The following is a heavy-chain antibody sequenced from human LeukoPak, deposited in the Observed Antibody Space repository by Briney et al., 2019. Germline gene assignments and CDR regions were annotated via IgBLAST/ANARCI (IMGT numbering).Heavy chain of an antibody. CDR2: ISYDGSNK. CDR1: GFTFSSYG. Sequence: PGGSLRLSCAASGFTFSSYGMHWVRQAPGKGLEWVAVISYDGSNKYYADSVKGQFTISRDNSKNTLYLQMNSLRAEDTAVYYCAKSSDYYGSGSFYFDYWGQGTLVTVSS. CDR3: AKSSDYYGSGSFYFDY. D-gene: IGHD3-10*01. V-gene: IGHV3-30*18. J-gene: IGHJ4*02.